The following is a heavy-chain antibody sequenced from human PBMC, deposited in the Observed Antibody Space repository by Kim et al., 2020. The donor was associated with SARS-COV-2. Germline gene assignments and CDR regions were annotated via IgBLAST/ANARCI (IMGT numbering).Heavy chain of an antibody. Sequence: SETLSLTCTVSGGSISSYYWSWIRQPPGKGLEWIGYIYYSGSTNYNPSLKSRVTISVDTSKNQFSLKLSSVTAADTAVYYCARVDGYSSGWYYFDYWGQGTLVTVSS. V-gene: IGHV4-59*13. D-gene: IGHD6-19*01. J-gene: IGHJ4*02. CDR1: GGSISSYY. CDR3: ARVDGYSSGWYYFDY. CDR2: IYYSGST.